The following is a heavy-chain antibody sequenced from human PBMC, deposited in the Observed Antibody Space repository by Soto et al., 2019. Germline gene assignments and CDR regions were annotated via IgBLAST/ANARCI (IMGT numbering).Heavy chain of an antibody. V-gene: IGHV3-48*01. J-gene: IGHJ4*02. CDR3: ARDRSEMSVPYIDY. D-gene: IGHD2-2*01. Sequence: HPGGSLRLSCAAPGFTFSSYSMNWVRQAPGKGLEWVSYISSSSSTIYYADSVKGRFTISRDNAKNSLYLQMNSLRAEDTAVYYCARDRSEMSVPYIDYWGQGTLVTVSS. CDR1: GFTFSSYS. CDR2: ISSSSSTI.